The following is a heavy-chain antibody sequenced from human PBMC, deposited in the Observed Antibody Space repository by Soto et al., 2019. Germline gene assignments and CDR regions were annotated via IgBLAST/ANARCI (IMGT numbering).Heavy chain of an antibody. CDR2: IYYSGST. Sequence: PSETLSLTCTVSCGSISSCDYYWSWIRQPPGKGLEWIGYIYYSGSTYYNPSLKSRVTISVDTSKNQFSLKLSSVTAADTAVYYCARESITMIVPFYPWGQGTLVTVSS. CDR3: ARESITMIVPFYP. V-gene: IGHV4-30-4*01. J-gene: IGHJ5*02. CDR1: CGSISSCDYY. D-gene: IGHD3-22*01.